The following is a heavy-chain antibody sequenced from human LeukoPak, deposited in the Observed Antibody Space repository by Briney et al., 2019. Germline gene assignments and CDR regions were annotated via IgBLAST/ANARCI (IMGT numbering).Heavy chain of an antibody. J-gene: IGHJ6*03. Sequence: PGGSLRLSCAASGFTFGSYAMTWVRQAPGKGLEWVSGISGTGVSTYYADSVKGRFTVSRDNAKNSLYLQMNSLRAEDTAVYYCARDHGGTYYDFWSGYYSYDMDVWGEGTTVTVSS. CDR1: GFTFGSYA. CDR3: ARDHGGTYYDFWSGYYSYDMDV. CDR2: ISGTGVST. D-gene: IGHD3-3*01. V-gene: IGHV3-23*01.